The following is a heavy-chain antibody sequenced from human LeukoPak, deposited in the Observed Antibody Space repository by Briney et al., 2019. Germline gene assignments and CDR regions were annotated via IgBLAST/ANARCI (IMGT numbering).Heavy chain of an antibody. CDR2: IRYDGSNK. Sequence: GGSLRLSCAASGFTFSSYGMHWVRQAPGKGLEWVVFIRYDGSNKYYADSVKGRFTISRDNSKNTLYLQMNSLRAEDTAVYYCAITIRGLEYFQHWGQGTLVTVSS. CDR3: AITIRGLEYFQH. D-gene: IGHD3-10*01. CDR1: GFTFSSYG. V-gene: IGHV3-30*02. J-gene: IGHJ1*01.